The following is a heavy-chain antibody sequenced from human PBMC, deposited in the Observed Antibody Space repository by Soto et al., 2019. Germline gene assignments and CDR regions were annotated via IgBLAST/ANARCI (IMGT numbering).Heavy chain of an antibody. CDR2: VNWNGGST. V-gene: IGHV3-20*04. J-gene: IGHJ4*02. Sequence: EVQLVESGGGVLRPGGSLRLSCAASGFTFDDYGMSWARQAPGKRLEWVSGVNWNGGSTGYADSVKGRFTISRDNAKNSLFLQMNRLGAGETPFYYCGGGPSLNFDYWGQGTLSPSPQ. D-gene: IGHD1-26*01. CDR3: GGGPSLNFDY. CDR1: GFTFDDYG.